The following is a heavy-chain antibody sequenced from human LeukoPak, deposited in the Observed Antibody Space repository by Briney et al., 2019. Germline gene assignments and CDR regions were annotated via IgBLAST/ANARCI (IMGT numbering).Heavy chain of an antibody. CDR2: IYWIDDK. J-gene: IGHJ5*02. CDR1: GFSLSTSGVG. D-gene: IGHD3-3*01. V-gene: IGHV2-5*01. Sequence: SGPTLVKPTQTLTLTCTFSGFSLSTSGVGVGWIRQPPGKALEWLALIYWIDDKRYSPSLKSRLTITKDTSKNQVVLTMTNMDPVDTATYYCAHTVQPEYYDFWSGYGNWFDPWGQGTLVTVSS. CDR3: AHTVQPEYYDFWSGYGNWFDP.